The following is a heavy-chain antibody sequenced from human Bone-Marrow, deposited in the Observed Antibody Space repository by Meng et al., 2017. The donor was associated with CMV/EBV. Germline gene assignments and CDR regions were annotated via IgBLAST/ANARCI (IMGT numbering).Heavy chain of an antibody. V-gene: IGHV1-18*01. CDR3: AVEGVLMVYAPDI. CDR2: ISAYNGNT. D-gene: IGHD2-8*01. J-gene: IGHJ3*02. CDR1: GYTFTSYG. Sequence: ASVKVTCKASGYTFTSYGISWVRQAPGQGLEWMGWISAYNGNTNYAQKLQGRVTMTTERSTSTADKELRSLRSDDAAVYYCAVEGVLMVYAPDIWGQGTMVTVSS.